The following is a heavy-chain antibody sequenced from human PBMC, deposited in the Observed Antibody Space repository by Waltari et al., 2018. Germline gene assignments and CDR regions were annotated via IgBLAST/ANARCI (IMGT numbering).Heavy chain of an antibody. J-gene: IGHJ4*02. CDR3: ARNWGLYYDSSGETPIDY. Sequence: QLQLQESGPGLVTPSETLSLTCTVSGGSISSSSYYWGWIRQPPGQGLEWIGSIYFSGSTYYNPSLKSRVTISVDTSKNQFSLKLSSVTAADTAVYYCARNWGLYYDSSGETPIDYWGQGTLVTVSS. V-gene: IGHV4-39*07. CDR1: GGSISSSSYY. CDR2: IYFSGST. D-gene: IGHD3-22*01.